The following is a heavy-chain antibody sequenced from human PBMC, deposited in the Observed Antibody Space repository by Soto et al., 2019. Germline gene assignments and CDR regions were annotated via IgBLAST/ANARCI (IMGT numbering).Heavy chain of an antibody. Sequence: QVPLPQWGAGLFKPSETLSLTCAVYGGSFSGYYWSWIRQPPWNGPEWMVEINPSGSTNYNPSRKSRVTISVDTAKNQSSLKLSSVTAAATAVYYCARGRITMVRGADNRLYWFDPWGQGTLVTVSS. CDR2: INPSGST. D-gene: IGHD3-10*01. CDR3: ARGRITMVRGADNRLYWFDP. CDR1: GGSFSGYY. J-gene: IGHJ5*02. V-gene: IGHV4-34*01.